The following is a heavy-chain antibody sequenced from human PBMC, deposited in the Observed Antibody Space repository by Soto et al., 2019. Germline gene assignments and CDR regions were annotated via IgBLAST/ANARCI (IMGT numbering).Heavy chain of an antibody. Sequence: SETLSLTCAVSGGSISSSNWWSWVRQPPGKGLEWIGEIYHSGSTNYNPSLKSRVTISVDKSKNQFSLKLSSVTAADTDVYYCARDNLYTRYSSSSYLNKNYYYYDGIDVWGHVTKFTV. V-gene: IGHV4-4*02. D-gene: IGHD6-13*01. CDR2: IYHSGST. J-gene: IGHJ6*02. CDR3: ARDNLYTRYSSSSYLNKNYYYYDGIDV. CDR1: GGSISSSNW.